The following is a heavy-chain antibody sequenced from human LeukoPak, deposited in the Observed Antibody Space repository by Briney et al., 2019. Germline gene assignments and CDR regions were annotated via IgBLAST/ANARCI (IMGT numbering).Heavy chain of an antibody. CDR2: INTNTGNP. J-gene: IGHJ5*01. CDR1: ENSVTKNT. CDR3: ARDPSGSYINWFDS. D-gene: IGHD1-26*01. V-gene: IGHV7-4-1*02. Sequence: CPSSENSVTKNTINLVRRPPSQRIKWRGWINTNTGNPTYAQGFIGRFVFSLDTSVSPAYQKISSLKAEDTAVYYCARDPSGSYINWFDSWGQGTLVTVSS.